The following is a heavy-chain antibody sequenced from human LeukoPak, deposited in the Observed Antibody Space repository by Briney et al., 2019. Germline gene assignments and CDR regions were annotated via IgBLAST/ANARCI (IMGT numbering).Heavy chain of an antibody. CDR1: GGSISSGGYS. J-gene: IGHJ3*02. V-gene: IGHV4-30-2*01. CDR3: ARYTDTAMVRDAFDI. D-gene: IGHD5-18*01. Sequence: SQTLSLTCAVSGGSISSGGYSWSWIRQPPGKGLEWIGYIYHSGSTYYNPSLKSRVTISVDRSKNQFSLKLSSVTAADTAVYYCARYTDTAMVRDAFDIWGQGTMVTVSS. CDR2: IYHSGST.